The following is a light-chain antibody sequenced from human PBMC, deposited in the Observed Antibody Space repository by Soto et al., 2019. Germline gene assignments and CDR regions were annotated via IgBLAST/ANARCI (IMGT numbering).Light chain of an antibody. CDR1: QRVSNSY. CDR3: QRYGGSPPFT. CDR2: GAS. V-gene: IGKV3-20*01. J-gene: IGKJ2*01. Sequence: EIVLTQSPGTLSLSPGETATLSCRASQRVSNSYLAWYQKKPGQAPRLLIYGASSRAAGIPDRFSGSGSGTDFPLTISRLEPDDFAVYFCQRYGGSPPFTFGQGTKVEI.